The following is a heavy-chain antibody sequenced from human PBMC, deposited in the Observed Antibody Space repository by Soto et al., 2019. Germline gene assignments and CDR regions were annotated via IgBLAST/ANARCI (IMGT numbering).Heavy chain of an antibody. D-gene: IGHD1-20*01. CDR3: ARLYNWNDVSFFDY. V-gene: IGHV4-61*01. CDR1: GGSVSSGTYY. Sequence: QVQLQESGPGLVKPSETLSLTCTVSGGSVSSGTYYWSWIRQPPGKGLEWIGYIYYSGSTNYNPSLKSRVTISVDTSKNQFSLKLSSVTAADTAVYHCARLYNWNDVSFFDYWGQGTLVTVSS. J-gene: IGHJ4*02. CDR2: IYYSGST.